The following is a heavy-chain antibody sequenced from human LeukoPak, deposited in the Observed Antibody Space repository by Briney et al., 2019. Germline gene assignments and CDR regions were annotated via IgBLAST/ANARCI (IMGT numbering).Heavy chain of an antibody. V-gene: IGHV4-39*07. Sequence: SETLSLTCTVSGGSISSSSYYWGWIRQPPGKGLEWIESIYYSGSTYYNPSLKSRVTMSVDTSKNQFSLKLNSVTAADTAVYYCARGNFAGGSWYRGVEYWGQGTLVSVSS. D-gene: IGHD6-13*01. CDR3: ARGNFAGGSWYRGVEY. J-gene: IGHJ4*02. CDR2: IYYSGST. CDR1: GGSISSSSYY.